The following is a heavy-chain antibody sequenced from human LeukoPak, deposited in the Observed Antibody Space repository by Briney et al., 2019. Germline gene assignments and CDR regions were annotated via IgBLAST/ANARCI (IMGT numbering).Heavy chain of an antibody. CDR3: ARGFGYCSSTSCRVFRWFDP. CDR1: GGSIISDSYN. V-gene: IGHV4-39*07. CDR2: INHSGST. Sequence: PSETLSLTCTVSGGSIISDSYNWGWIRQSPGKGLEWIGEINHSGSTNYNPSLKSRVTISVDTSKNQFSLKLSSVTAADTAVYYCARGFGYCSSTSCRVFRWFDPWGQGTLVTVSS. D-gene: IGHD2-2*03. J-gene: IGHJ5*02.